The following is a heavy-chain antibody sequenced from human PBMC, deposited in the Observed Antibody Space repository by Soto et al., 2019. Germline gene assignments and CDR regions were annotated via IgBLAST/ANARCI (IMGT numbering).Heavy chain of an antibody. CDR3: ARVDKYCSSTSCFDY. V-gene: IGHV5-51*01. D-gene: IGHD2-2*01. J-gene: IGHJ4*02. CDR2: IYPGDSDT. Sequence: PGESLKISCKGSGYSFATYWIGRVRQMPGKGLEWMGIIYPGDSDTRYSPSFQGQVTISADKSISTAYLQWSSLKASDTAMYYCARVDKYCSSTSCFDYWGQGTLVTVSS. CDR1: GYSFATYW.